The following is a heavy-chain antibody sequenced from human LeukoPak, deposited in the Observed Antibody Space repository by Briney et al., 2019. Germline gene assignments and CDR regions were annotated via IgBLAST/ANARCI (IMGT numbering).Heavy chain of an antibody. D-gene: IGHD1-26*01. CDR1: GYTFTSYY. CDR2: INPSGGST. Sequence: ASVKVSCKASGYTFTSYYIHWVRQAPGQGLEWMGIINPSGGSTSYAQKFQGRVTITRDMSTSTVYMELSSLRSEDTAAYYRARLPVGAIYFDDYWGQGTLVTVSS. J-gene: IGHJ4*02. V-gene: IGHV1-46*01. CDR3: ARLPVGAIYFDDY.